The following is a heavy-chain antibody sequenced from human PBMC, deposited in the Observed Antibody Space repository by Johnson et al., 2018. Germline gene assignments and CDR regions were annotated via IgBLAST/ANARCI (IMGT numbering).Heavy chain of an antibody. D-gene: IGHD3-22*01. V-gene: IGHV4-61*02. CDR1: GGSISSGSYY. J-gene: IGHJ6*03. CDR2: IYTSGST. CDR3: ARVGDSYDSSGYGYYYYYMDV. Sequence: QVQLQESGPGLVKPSQTLSLTCTVSGGSISSGSYYWSWIRQPAGKGLEWIGRIYTSGSTNYNPSLKSRVTISVDTSKNQFSLKLSSVTAADTAVYYCARVGDSYDSSGYGYYYYYMDVWGKGTTVTVSS.